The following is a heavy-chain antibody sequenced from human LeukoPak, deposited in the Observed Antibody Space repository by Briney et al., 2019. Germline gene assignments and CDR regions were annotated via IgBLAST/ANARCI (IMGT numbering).Heavy chain of an antibody. CDR1: GFTVSCNY. CDR2: IYSGGST. V-gene: IGHV3-53*01. Sequence: GGSLRLSCAPSGFTVSCNYMSWLRQAPGKGLEWVSVIYSGGSTYYADSVKGRFTISRDNSKNTLYLQMNSLRAEDTAVYYCARSFKGWGTYYFDYWGQGTLVTVSS. CDR3: ARSFKGWGTYYFDY. D-gene: IGHD1-1*01. J-gene: IGHJ4*02.